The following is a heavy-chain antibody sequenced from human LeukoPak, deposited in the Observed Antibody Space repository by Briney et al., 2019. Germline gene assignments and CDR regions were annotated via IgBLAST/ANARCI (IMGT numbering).Heavy chain of an antibody. CDR1: GFTFSSHA. J-gene: IGHJ4*02. CDR2: ISYDGSNK. CDR3: ARDPSRIAVAGTIAY. D-gene: IGHD6-19*01. Sequence: PGGSLRLSCAASGFTFSSHAMHWVRQAPGKGLEWVAVISYDGSNKYYADSVKGRFTISRDNSKNTLYLQMNGLRAEDTAVYYCARDPSRIAVAGTIAYWGQGTLVTVSS. V-gene: IGHV3-30*04.